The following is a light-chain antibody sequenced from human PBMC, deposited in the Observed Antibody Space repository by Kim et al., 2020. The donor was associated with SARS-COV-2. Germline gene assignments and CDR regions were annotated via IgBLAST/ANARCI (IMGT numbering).Light chain of an antibody. CDR3: YSAADNNWL. CDR2: KDS. J-gene: IGLJ3*02. V-gene: IGLV3-27*01. Sequence: SVSPAQTARSTCSGDGLAKRYARWFQQKPGQAPLLVIYKDSKRPSGIPERFSGSSSGTTVTLTISGAQVEDEADYYCYSAADNNWLFGGGTQLTVL. CDR1: GLAKRY.